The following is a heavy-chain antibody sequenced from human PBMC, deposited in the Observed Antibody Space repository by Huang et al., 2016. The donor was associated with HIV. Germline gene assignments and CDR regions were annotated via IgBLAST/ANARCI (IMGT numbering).Heavy chain of an antibody. Sequence: QVQMVQSGAEVKKPGASVKVSCKASGYIFKSYGITWVRQAPRQGLEWMGWNNTYNGNTNYPQKFQGRVTMTTDTSTGTAYMELRGLRSNDTAVYFCARQGFGRRDAFDIWGQGTFVTVS. D-gene: IGHD3-10*01. J-gene: IGHJ3*02. V-gene: IGHV1-18*01. CDR1: GYIFKSYG. CDR2: NNTYNGNT. CDR3: ARQGFGRRDAFDI.